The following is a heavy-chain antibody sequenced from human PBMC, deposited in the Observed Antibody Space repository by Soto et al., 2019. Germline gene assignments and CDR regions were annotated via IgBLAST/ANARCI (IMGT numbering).Heavy chain of an antibody. V-gene: IGHV4-31*03. CDR1: GDSISSRSHY. CDR3: AREGRHSGGMRESWFDP. J-gene: IGHJ5*02. D-gene: IGHD3-10*01. Sequence: SETLSLTCTVSGDSISSRSHYWNWIRQVPGKGLEFIGYVFYTGATYYNPSLRGRVSMSTDTSKNQFSLNLRSVTAADTAIYYCAREGRHSGGMRESWFDPWGQGTLVTVS. CDR2: VFYTGAT.